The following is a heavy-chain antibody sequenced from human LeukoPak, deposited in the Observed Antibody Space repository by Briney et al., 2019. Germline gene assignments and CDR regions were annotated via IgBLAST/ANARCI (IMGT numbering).Heavy chain of an antibody. CDR2: ISGSGDST. J-gene: IGHJ3*02. V-gene: IGHV3-23*01. Sequence: GGSLRLSCAASGFTFSSYAMSWGRQAPGKGLEWVSAISGSGDSTYYADSVKGRFTISRDNSKNTLYLQMNSLRAEDTAVYYCAKKGTFGGVIVTWGAFDIWGQGTMVTVSS. D-gene: IGHD3-16*02. CDR1: GFTFSSYA. CDR3: AKKGTFGGVIVTWGAFDI.